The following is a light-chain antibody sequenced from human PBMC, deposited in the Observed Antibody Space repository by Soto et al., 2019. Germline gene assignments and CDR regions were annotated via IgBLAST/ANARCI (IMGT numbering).Light chain of an antibody. V-gene: IGKV3-20*01. Sequence: EIVLTQSPGTLSLSPGERATLSCRASESVSGSYLAWYQQKAGQSPWLLIYGSSDRAADIPDRFSGSGSGTDFTLTISRVEPEDFAVYYCQQNGSSPPYTFGQGTKLEIK. CDR2: GSS. CDR1: ESVSGSY. CDR3: QQNGSSPPYT. J-gene: IGKJ2*01.